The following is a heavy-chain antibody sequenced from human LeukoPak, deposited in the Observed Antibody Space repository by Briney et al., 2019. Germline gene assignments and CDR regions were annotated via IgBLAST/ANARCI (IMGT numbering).Heavy chain of an antibody. V-gene: IGHV3-7*01. CDR3: ASAPLFNYDFWSGYAYYFDY. J-gene: IGHJ4*02. CDR2: IKQDGSEK. Sequence: GGSLRLSCVASGFTLSNYWMSWVRQAPGMGLEWVASIKQDGSEKNYVDSVKGRFTISRDNAKNSLYLQMNSLRAEDTAVYYCASAPLFNYDFWSGYAYYFDYWGQGTLVTVSS. D-gene: IGHD3-3*01. CDR1: GFTLSNYW.